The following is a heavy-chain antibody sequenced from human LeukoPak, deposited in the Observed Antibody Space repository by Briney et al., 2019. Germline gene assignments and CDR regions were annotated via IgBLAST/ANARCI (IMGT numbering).Heavy chain of an antibody. CDR1: GGSISSSSYY. V-gene: IGHV4-39*07. Sequence: SETLSLTCTVSGGSISSSSYYWGWIRQPPGKGLEWVGSIYYSGSTYYNPSLKSRVTMSVDTSKNQFSLKLSSVTAADTAVYYCARDGTSLGYCSSTSCSYYYYYYMDVWGKGTTVTVSS. J-gene: IGHJ6*03. CDR2: IYYSGST. D-gene: IGHD2-2*01. CDR3: ARDGTSLGYCSSTSCSYYYYYYMDV.